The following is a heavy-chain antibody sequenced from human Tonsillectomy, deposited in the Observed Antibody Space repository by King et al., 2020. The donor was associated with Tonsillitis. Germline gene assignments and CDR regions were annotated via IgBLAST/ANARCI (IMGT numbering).Heavy chain of an antibody. CDR2: IKQDGREI. J-gene: IGHJ4*02. CDR3: ARDLPFDY. V-gene: IGHV3-7*01. CDR1: GFTFSRYW. Sequence: VQLVESGGGLVQPGGSLRLSCEASGFTFSRYWMTWVRQAPGKGLEWVANIKQDGREIYYVDSVKGRFTISRDDAKKSLYLQMNSLRAEDTAVYFCARDLPFDYWGQGTLVTVSS.